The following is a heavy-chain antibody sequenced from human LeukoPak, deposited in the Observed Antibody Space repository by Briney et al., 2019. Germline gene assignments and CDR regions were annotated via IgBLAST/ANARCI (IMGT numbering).Heavy chain of an antibody. CDR2: ISYDGSNK. V-gene: IGHV3-30*04. Sequence: GRSLRLSCAASGLTFSSYAMHWVRQAPGKGLEWVAVISYDGSNKYYADSVKGRFTISRDNSKNTLYLQMNSLRAEDTAVYYCARDPPGGGLFYYYYGMDVWGQGTTVTVSS. CDR3: ARDPPGGGLFYYYYGMDV. CDR1: GLTFSSYA. D-gene: IGHD1-26*01. J-gene: IGHJ6*02.